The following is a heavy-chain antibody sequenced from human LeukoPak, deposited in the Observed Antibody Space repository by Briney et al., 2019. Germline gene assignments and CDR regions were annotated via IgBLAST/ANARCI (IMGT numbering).Heavy chain of an antibody. CDR1: GFTFSTYW. CDR2: IKQDGSET. D-gene: IGHD6-19*01. J-gene: IGHJ4*02. V-gene: IGHV3-7*05. CDR3: ARDRGSGWYFY. Sequence: GGSLRLSCAGSGFTFSTYWMSWVRQAPRKGLEWVANIKQDGSETYYVDSVKGRFTISRDNAKNSLYLQMNSLRAEDTAVYYCARDRGSGWYFYWGQGTLVTVSS.